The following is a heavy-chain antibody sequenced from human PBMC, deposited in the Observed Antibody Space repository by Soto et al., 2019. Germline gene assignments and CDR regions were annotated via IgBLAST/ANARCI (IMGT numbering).Heavy chain of an antibody. CDR2: IIPIFGTA. V-gene: IGHV1-69*01. CDR3: ARDGGRHSGGIDY. D-gene: IGHD1-26*01. CDR1: GGTFSSYS. J-gene: IGHJ4*02. Sequence: QVQLVQSGAEVKKPGSSVKVSCKASGGTFSSYSINWVRQAPGQGLEWIGEIIPIFGTANYVQQFQGRVTITADDSTSTAYMELRSLRSEDTAVYYCARDGGRHSGGIDYWGQGTRVTVSS.